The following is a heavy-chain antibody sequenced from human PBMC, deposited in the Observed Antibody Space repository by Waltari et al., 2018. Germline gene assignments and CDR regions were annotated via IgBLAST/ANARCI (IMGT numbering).Heavy chain of an antibody. J-gene: IGHJ4*02. D-gene: IGHD6-13*01. CDR1: GFTFISDG. V-gene: IGHV3-33*06. CDR3: AKALRPGYSSRWYFDY. Sequence: VHLVESGVVVVQPGRSLRLSYAASGFTFISDGMHVVRHAPSKGLEWVAVIWYDGSNKYYADSVKGRFTISRDNSKNTLYLQMNSLRAEDTAVYYCAKALRPGYSSRWYFDYWGQGTLVTVSS. CDR2: IWYDGSNK.